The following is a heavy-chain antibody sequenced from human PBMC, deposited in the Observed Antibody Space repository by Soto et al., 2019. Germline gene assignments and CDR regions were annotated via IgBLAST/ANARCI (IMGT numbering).Heavy chain of an antibody. CDR2: ISGSGGST. Sequence: PGGSLRLSCAASGFTFSSYAMSWVRQAPGKGLEWVSAISGSGGSTYYADSVKGRVTISRDNSKNTLYPQMNSLRAEDTANVYYCAKGAFSAVDDAFDIWGQGTMVTVSS. V-gene: IGHV3-23*01. CDR1: GFTFSSYA. J-gene: IGHJ3*02. CDR3: AKGAFSAVDDAFDI. D-gene: IGHD3-10*01.